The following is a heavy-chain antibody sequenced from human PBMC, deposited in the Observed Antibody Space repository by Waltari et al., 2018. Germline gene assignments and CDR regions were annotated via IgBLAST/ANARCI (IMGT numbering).Heavy chain of an antibody. V-gene: IGHV3-23*04. CDR1: GFTFSSYA. Sequence: EVQLVESGGGLVQPGGSLRLSCAASGFTFSSYAMSWVRQAPGKGLEWVSAIIGSGGSTYYADAVKGRFTISRDNSKNTLYLQMNSLRAEDTAVYYCAKGVVVAGHNYMDVWGKGTTVTVSS. CDR2: IIGSGGST. J-gene: IGHJ6*03. CDR3: AKGVVVAGHNYMDV. D-gene: IGHD2-15*01.